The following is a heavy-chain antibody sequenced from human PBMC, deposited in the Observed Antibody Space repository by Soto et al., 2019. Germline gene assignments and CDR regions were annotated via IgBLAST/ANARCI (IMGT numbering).Heavy chain of an antibody. V-gene: IGHV4-59*08. J-gene: IGHJ4*02. Sequence: KPSETLSLTCTVSGGSISSYYWSWIRQPPGTGVECIRYIYYSGSPNYTPSLKSRVIISVDTSKNQFSLKLSSVTAADTAVYYCARVRGRCFEYWGQGTLVTVSS. CDR1: GGSISSYY. D-gene: IGHD3-10*01. CDR3: ARVRGRCFEY. CDR2: IYYSGSP.